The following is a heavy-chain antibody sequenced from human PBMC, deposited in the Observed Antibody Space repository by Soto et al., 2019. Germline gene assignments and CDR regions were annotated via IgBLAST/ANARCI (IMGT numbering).Heavy chain of an antibody. Sequence: QVQLVQSGAEVKKPGSSVKVSCKASGGTFSSYAISWVRQAPGQGLEWMGGIIPIFGTANYAQKFQGRVTITADKSTSTAYMELRSLRSRDTAVYYYARTYDRSGYCRYYLAYWGQGTLVTVSS. CDR2: IIPIFGTA. J-gene: IGHJ4*02. CDR3: ARTYDRSGYCRYYLAY. D-gene: IGHD3-22*01. V-gene: IGHV1-69*06. CDR1: GGTFSSYA.